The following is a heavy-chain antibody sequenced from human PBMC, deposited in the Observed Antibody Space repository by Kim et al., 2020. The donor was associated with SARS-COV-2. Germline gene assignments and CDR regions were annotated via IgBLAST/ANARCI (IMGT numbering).Heavy chain of an antibody. CDR2: IYPGDSDT. Sequence: GESLKISCKGSGYSFTSYWIGWVRQMPGKGLEWMGIIYPGDSDTRYSPSFQGQVTISADKSISTAYLQWSSLKASDTAMYYCARQGVLLWFGELLSRMDDAFDIWGQGTMVTVSS. CDR3: ARQGVLLWFGELLSRMDDAFDI. D-gene: IGHD3-10*01. CDR1: GYSFTSYW. J-gene: IGHJ3*02. V-gene: IGHV5-51*01.